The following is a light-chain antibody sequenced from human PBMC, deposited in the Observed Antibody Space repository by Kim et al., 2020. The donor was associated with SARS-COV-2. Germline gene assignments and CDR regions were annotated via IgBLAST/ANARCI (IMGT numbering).Light chain of an antibody. V-gene: IGLV1-44*01. CDR1: SYNIGSNT. Sequence: QSVLTQPPSASGTPGQRVTISCSGSSYNIGSNTVNWYQQLPGTAPKLLIYSNNQRPSGVPDRFSGSKSGTSASLAISGLQSEDEADYYWAAWDDSLNGRAFGGGTQLTVL. J-gene: IGLJ3*02. CDR2: SNN. CDR3: AAWDDSLNGRA.